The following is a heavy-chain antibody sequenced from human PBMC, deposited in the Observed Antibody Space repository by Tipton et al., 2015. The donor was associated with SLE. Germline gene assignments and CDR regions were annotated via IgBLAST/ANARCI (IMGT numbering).Heavy chain of an antibody. CDR3: ARVKWGGAFDI. CDR2: IYTSGST. CDR1: GGSISSHY. D-gene: IGHD7-27*01. J-gene: IGHJ3*02. Sequence: TLSLTCTVSGGSISSHYWSWIRQPPGKGLEWIGYIYTSGSTNYNPSLKSRVTISVDTSKNQFSLKLSPVTAADTAVYYCARVKWGGAFDIWGQGTMVTVSS. V-gene: IGHV4-4*09.